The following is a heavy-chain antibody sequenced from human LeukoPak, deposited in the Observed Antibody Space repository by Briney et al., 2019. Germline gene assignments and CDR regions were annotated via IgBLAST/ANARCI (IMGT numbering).Heavy chain of an antibody. CDR2: IYYSGST. J-gene: IGHJ3*02. CDR3: ARRSHIVVVTATRSRRCDAFDI. V-gene: IGHV4-59*01. CDR1: GGSTSSYY. D-gene: IGHD2-21*02. Sequence: SETLSLTCSVSGGSTSSYYWNWIRQPPGKGLEWIGYIYYSGSTNYNPSLKSRVTISVDTSKNQFSLKLSSVTAADTAVYYCARRSHIVVVTATRSRRCDAFDIWGQGTMVTVSS.